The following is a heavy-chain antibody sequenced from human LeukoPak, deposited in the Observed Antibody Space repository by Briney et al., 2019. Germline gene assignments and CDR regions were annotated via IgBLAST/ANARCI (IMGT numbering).Heavy chain of an antibody. CDR1: GFTFSSYG. CDR2: ISGSGAST. CDR3: ATATVPTPQGPFDY. Sequence: GGSLRLSCAASGFTFSSYGMSWVRQAPGKGLEWVSAISGSGASTYYADSVKGRFTISRDNSKNTLYLQMNSLRAEDTAVYYCATATVPTPQGPFDYWGQGTLVTVSS. D-gene: IGHD6-25*01. V-gene: IGHV3-23*01. J-gene: IGHJ4*02.